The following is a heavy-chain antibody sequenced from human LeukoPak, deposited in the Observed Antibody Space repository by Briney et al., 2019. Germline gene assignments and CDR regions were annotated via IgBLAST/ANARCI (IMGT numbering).Heavy chain of an antibody. D-gene: IGHD6-13*01. CDR1: GFTFSSYS. V-gene: IGHV3-21*04. CDR2: ISSSSSYI. J-gene: IGHJ4*02. Sequence: GGSLRLSCAASGFTFSSYSMNWVRQAPGKGLEWVSSISSSSSYIYYADSVKGRFTISRDNAKNSLYLQINSLRAEDTAVYYCAKEGQQQLVRAFDYWGQGTLVTVSS. CDR3: AKEGQQQLVRAFDY.